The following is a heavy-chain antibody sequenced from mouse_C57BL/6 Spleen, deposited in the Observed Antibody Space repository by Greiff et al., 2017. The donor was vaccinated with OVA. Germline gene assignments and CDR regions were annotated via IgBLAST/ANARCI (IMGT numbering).Heavy chain of an antibody. CDR3: ARQLTGGFVFAY. CDR1: GFTFSSYT. CDR2: ISGGGGNT. J-gene: IGHJ3*01. Sequence: EVMLVESGGGLVKPGGSLKLSCAASGFTFSSYTMSWVRQTPEKRLEWVATISGGGGNTYYPDSVKGRFTISRDNAKNTLYLQMSSLRSEDTALYYCARQLTGGFVFAYWGQGTLVTVSA. D-gene: IGHD4-1*01. V-gene: IGHV5-9*01.